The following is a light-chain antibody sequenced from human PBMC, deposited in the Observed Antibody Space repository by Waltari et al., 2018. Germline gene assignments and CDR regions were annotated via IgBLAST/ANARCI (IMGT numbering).Light chain of an antibody. CDR2: EAS. CDR3: LQYNTYSLFT. J-gene: IGKJ3*01. V-gene: IGKV1-5*03. Sequence: DTQMTQSPSTLSALVGDRAILPCRASQSVNNWLAWYQQKPGRAPKLLIYEASRLQSGVPSRFSGGGSGTEFTLTISSLQPDDFATYYCLQYNTYSLFTFGPGTKVDIK. CDR1: QSVNNW.